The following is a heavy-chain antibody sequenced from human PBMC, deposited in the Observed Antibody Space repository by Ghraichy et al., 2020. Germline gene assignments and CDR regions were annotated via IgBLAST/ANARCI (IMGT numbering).Heavy chain of an antibody. J-gene: IGHJ4*02. CDR1: GGSISSGGYY. D-gene: IGHD4-17*01. V-gene: IGHV4-31*03. Sequence: SQTLSLTCTVSGGSISSGGYYWSWIRQHPGKGLEWIGYIYYSGSTYYNPSLKSRVTISVDTSKNQFSLKLSSVTAADTAVYYCARVGDYGDHSYYFDYWGQGTLVTVSS. CDR2: IYYSGST. CDR3: ARVGDYGDHSYYFDY.